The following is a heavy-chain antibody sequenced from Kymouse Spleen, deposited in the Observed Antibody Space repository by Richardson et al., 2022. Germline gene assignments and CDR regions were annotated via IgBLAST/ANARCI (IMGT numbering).Heavy chain of an antibody. V-gene: IGHV3-33*01. CDR2: IWYDGSNK. J-gene: IGHJ6*02. CDR3: ARDIEYSSSSAYYGMDV. Sequence: QVQLVESGGGVVQPGRSLRLSCAASGFTFSSYGMHWVRQAPGKGLEWVAVIWYDGSNKYYADSVKGRFTISRDNSKNTLYLQMNSLRAEDTAVYYCARDIEYSSSSAYYGMDVWGQGTTVTVSS. D-gene: IGHD6-6*01. CDR1: GFTFSSYG.